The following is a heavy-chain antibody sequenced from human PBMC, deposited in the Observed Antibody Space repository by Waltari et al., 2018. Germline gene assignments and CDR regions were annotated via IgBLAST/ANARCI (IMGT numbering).Heavy chain of an antibody. CDR3: ARVERRGNWFDP. CDR1: GWSFSGYY. V-gene: IGHV4-34*01. J-gene: IGHJ5*02. Sequence: QVQLQQWGAGLLKPSETLSLTCAVYGWSFSGYYWSWIRQPPGKGLEWIGEINHSGSTNYNPSLKSRVTISVDTSKNQFSLKLSSVTAADTAVYYCARVERRGNWFDPWGQGTLVTVSS. CDR2: INHSGST. D-gene: IGHD1-1*01.